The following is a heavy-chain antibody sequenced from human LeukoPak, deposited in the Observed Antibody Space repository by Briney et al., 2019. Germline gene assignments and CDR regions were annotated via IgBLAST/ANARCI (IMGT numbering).Heavy chain of an antibody. Sequence: GGSLRLSCAASGFTFDDYAMHWVRQAPGRGLEWVSGISWNSGSIGYADSVKGRFTISRDNAKNSLYLQMNSLRAEDMALYYCAKAIGPNIAVAADYWGQGTLVTVSS. CDR3: AKAIGPNIAVAADY. CDR2: ISWNSGSI. J-gene: IGHJ4*02. D-gene: IGHD6-19*01. CDR1: GFTFDDYA. V-gene: IGHV3-9*03.